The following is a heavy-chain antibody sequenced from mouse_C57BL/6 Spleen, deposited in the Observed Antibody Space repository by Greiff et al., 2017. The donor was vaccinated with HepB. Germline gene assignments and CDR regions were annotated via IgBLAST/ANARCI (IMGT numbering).Heavy chain of an antibody. CDR3: ARSTTVVAGDV. D-gene: IGHD1-1*01. CDR2: INPGSGGT. V-gene: IGHV1-54*01. Sequence: VQLQQSGAELVRPGTSVKVSCKASGYAFTNYLIEWVKQRPGQGLEWIGVINPGSGGTNYNEKFKGKATLTADISSSTAYMQLSSLTSEDSAVYFCARSTTVVAGDVWGTGTTVTVSS. CDR1: GYAFTNYL. J-gene: IGHJ1*03.